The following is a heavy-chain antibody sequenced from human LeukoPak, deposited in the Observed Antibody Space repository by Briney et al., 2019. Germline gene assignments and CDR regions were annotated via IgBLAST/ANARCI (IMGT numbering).Heavy chain of an antibody. Sequence: SETLPLTCAVYGGSYSGYYWSWIRQPPGKGLEWIGETNHSGSTNYNPSLKSRVTISVDTSKNQFSLKLSSVTAADTAVYYCARGRPYYDFWSGYSNYYYMDVWGKGTTVTVSS. CDR2: TNHSGST. D-gene: IGHD3-3*01. V-gene: IGHV4-34*01. CDR1: GGSYSGYY. CDR3: ARGRPYYDFWSGYSNYYYMDV. J-gene: IGHJ6*03.